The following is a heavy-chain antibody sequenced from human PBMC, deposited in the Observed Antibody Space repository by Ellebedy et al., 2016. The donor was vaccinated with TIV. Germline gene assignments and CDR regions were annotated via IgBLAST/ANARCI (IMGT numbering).Heavy chain of an antibody. Sequence: ASVKVSCKASGYTFTSYAMHWVRQAPGQRLEWMGWINAGNGNTKYSQKFQGRVTITRDTSASTAYMELSSLRSEDTAVYYCARGVFEGFGELLTYFDYWGQGTLVTVSS. CDR3: ARGVFEGFGELLTYFDY. D-gene: IGHD3-10*01. J-gene: IGHJ4*02. CDR2: INAGNGNT. V-gene: IGHV1-3*01. CDR1: GYTFTSYA.